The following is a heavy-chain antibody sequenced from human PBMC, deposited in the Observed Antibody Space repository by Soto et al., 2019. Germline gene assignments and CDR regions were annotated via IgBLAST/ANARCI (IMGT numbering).Heavy chain of an antibody. V-gene: IGHV4-59*01. Sequence: SETLSLTCTVSGGSISSYYWSWIRQPPGKGLEWIGYIYYSGSTNYNPSLKSRVTISVDTSKNQFSLKLSSVTAADTAVYYCARAERDEEHDYVFPPAPDYWGQGTLVTVSS. CDR3: ARAERDEEHDYVFPPAPDY. D-gene: IGHD4-17*01. CDR2: IYYSGST. CDR1: GGSISSYY. J-gene: IGHJ4*02.